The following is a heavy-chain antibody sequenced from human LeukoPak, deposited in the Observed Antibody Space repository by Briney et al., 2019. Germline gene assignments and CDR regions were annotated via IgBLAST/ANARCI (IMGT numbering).Heavy chain of an antibody. CDR3: SRGLDGRKLDY. D-gene: IGHD6-19*01. J-gene: IGHJ4*02. CDR2: IHPSGML. CDR1: GASFNSDDQY. V-gene: IGHV4-31*03. Sequence: SETLSLTCTVSGASFNSDDQYWNWIRQSPGKGLEWIGSIHPSGMLNNNPSLESRVTMSRDTSKNQFSLNLNSVTAADTAVYFCSRGLDGRKLDYWGQGILVTVSS.